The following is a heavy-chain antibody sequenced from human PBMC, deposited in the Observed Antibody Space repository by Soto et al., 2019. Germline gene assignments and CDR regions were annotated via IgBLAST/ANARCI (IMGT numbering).Heavy chain of an antibody. D-gene: IGHD3-22*01. Sequence: PGGSLRLSCAASRFTFSNYAMHWVRQAPGKGLEYVSAISSSGSTTYYADSVKGRFTISRDNSKNTLYLQMGSLGAEDMAVYYCARSTYYYDSSGQNLFDPWGQGTLVTVSS. CDR3: ARSTYYYDSSGQNLFDP. J-gene: IGHJ5*02. CDR2: ISSSGSTT. V-gene: IGHV3-64*02. CDR1: RFTFSNYA.